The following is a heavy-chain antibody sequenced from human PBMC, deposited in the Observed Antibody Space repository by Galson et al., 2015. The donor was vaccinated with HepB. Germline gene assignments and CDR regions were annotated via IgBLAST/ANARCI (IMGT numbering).Heavy chain of an antibody. CDR2: IYWDDDK. CDR1: GFSLSTSGVG. J-gene: IGHJ5*02. CDR3: AHRRAVRGVIREET. V-gene: IGHV2-5*02. Sequence: PALVKPTQTLTLTCTFSGFSLSTSGVGVGWIRQPPGKALEWLALIYWDDDKRYSPSLKSRLTITKDTSKNQVVLTMTNMDPVDTATYYCAHRRAVRGVIREETWGQGTLVTVSS. D-gene: IGHD3-10*01.